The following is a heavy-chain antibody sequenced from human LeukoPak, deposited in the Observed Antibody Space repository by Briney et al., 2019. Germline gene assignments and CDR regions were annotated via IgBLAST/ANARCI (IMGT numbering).Heavy chain of an antibody. CDR3: ARETIFGVVITNWFDP. Sequence: SETLSLTCTVSGGSISSGDYYWSWLRQPPGKGLEWIGYIYYSGSTYYNPSLKSRVTISVDTSKNQFSLKLSSVTAADTAVYYCARETIFGVVITNWFDPWGQGTLVTVSS. V-gene: IGHV4-30-4*01. CDR1: GGSISSGDYY. D-gene: IGHD3-3*01. J-gene: IGHJ5*02. CDR2: IYYSGST.